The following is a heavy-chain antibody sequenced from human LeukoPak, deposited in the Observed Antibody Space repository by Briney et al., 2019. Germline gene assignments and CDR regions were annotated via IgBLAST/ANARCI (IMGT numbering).Heavy chain of an antibody. Sequence: ASVKVSCKASGYTFTGYYMHWVRQAPGQGLEWMGWINPNSGGTNYAQKFQGRVTMTRDTSISTAYMELSRLRSDDTAVYYCARGGVRCSGGSCYSTWFDPWGQGTLVTASS. D-gene: IGHD2-15*01. CDR3: ARGGVRCSGGSCYSTWFDP. CDR2: INPNSGGT. CDR1: GYTFTGYY. V-gene: IGHV1-2*02. J-gene: IGHJ5*02.